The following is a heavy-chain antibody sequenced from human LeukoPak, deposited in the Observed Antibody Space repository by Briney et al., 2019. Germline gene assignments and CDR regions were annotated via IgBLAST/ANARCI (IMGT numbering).Heavy chain of an antibody. CDR2: ISHTGGDI. V-gene: IGHV3-23*01. CDR3: ARDHSYSSSWYANWFDP. CDR1: GFTFRNYA. Sequence: GESLRLSCAASGFTFRNYAVSWVRQAPGKGLEWVSDISHTGGDIYYADSVKGRFTISRDNSKNTLLLQMNSLRAEDTAVYYCARDHSYSSSWYANWFDPWGQGSLVTVSS. J-gene: IGHJ5*02. D-gene: IGHD6-13*01.